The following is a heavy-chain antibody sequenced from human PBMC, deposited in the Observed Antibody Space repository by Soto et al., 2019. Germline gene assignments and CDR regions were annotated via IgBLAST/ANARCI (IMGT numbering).Heavy chain of an antibody. CDR1: GYSISSSNW. J-gene: IGHJ4*02. CDR3: ASNSYECIFYDH. D-gene: IGHD5-18*01. CDR2: IYYSGTT. V-gene: IGHV4-28*01. Sequence: PSETLSLTCAVSGYSISSSNWWGWIRQPPGKGLEWIGYIYYSGTTYYNPSLKSRVTMSVDTSKNQFSLKLTSVTAVDTAVYYCASNSYECIFYDHWGQGTLVTVSS.